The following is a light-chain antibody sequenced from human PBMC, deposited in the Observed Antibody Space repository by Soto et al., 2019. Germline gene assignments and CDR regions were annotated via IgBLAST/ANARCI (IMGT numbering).Light chain of an antibody. V-gene: IGKV1-9*01. J-gene: IGKJ4*01. CDR1: QDISSY. Sequence: IQLTQSPSFLSASVGDRVTITCRASQDISSYLAWYQQKPGKAPNLLIYAASTLQSGVPSRFSGSGSGTEFTLTITSLQPEDFASYYCQQLNSYPLTFGGGTKVEIK. CDR3: QQLNSYPLT. CDR2: AAS.